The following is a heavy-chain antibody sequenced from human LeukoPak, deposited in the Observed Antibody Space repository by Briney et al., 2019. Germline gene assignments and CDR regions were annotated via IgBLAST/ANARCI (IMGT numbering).Heavy chain of an antibody. CDR2: IYYSGST. Sequence: SETLSLTCTVSGGSISSYYWSWIRQPPGKGLEWIGYIYYSGSTNYNPSLKSRVTISVDTSKNQFSLKLSSVTAADTAVYYCPRVAGHRRYFDYWGQGTLVTVSS. J-gene: IGHJ4*02. CDR1: GGSISSYY. CDR3: PRVAGHRRYFDY. V-gene: IGHV4-59*01.